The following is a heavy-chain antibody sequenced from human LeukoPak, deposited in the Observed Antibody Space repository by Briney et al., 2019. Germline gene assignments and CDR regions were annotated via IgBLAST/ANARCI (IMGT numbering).Heavy chain of an antibody. CDR2: IKGDGSTT. D-gene: IGHD1-1*01. J-gene: IGHJ4*02. CDR1: GMIISGSW. V-gene: IGHV3-74*01. CDR3: ARSDNLDY. Sequence: GGSLRLSCAASGMIISGSWMHWVRQAPGKGLVWVSRIKGDGSTTSYADSVRGRFTISRDIAKNTVYLQMNSLRAEGTAVYYCARSDNLDYWGQGTLVTVSS.